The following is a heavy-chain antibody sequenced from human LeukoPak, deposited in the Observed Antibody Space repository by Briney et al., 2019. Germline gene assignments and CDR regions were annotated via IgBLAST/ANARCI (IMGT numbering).Heavy chain of an antibody. CDR2: IYYSGST. CDR1: GGSISSSSYY. CDR3: ARHITHRLYPYYFDY. D-gene: IGHD3-10*01. J-gene: IGHJ4*02. Sequence: SETLSLTCTVSGGSISSSSYYWGWIRQPPGKGLEWIGSIYYSGSTYYNPSLKSRVTISVDTSKNQFSLKLSSVTAADTAVYYCARHITHRLYPYYFDYWGQGTLVTVSS. V-gene: IGHV4-39*01.